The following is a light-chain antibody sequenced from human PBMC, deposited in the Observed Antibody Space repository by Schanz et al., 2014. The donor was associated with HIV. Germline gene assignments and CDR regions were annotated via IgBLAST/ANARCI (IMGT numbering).Light chain of an antibody. Sequence: QSALTQPPSASGSPGQSVTISCTGTSSDVGGYNYVFWYQQHPGKAPKLMIYEVSKRPSGVPDRFSGSKSGNTASLTVSGLQAEDEADYYCNSYAGKNWVFGGGTKLTVL. V-gene: IGLV2-8*01. CDR1: SSDVGGYNY. CDR2: EVS. CDR3: NSYAGKNWV. J-gene: IGLJ3*02.